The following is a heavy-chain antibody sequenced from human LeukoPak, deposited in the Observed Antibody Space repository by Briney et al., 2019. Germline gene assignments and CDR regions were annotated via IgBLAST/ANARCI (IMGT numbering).Heavy chain of an antibody. J-gene: IGHJ4*02. CDR3: ARDRGGIAAAGTCFDY. V-gene: IGHV3-23*01. CDR1: GFTFSSYG. Sequence: GGSLRLSCAASGFTFSSYGMSWVRQAPGKGLEWVSAISGSGGSTYYADSVKGRFTISRDNAKNSLYLQMNSLRAEDTAVYYCARDRGGIAAAGTCFDYWGQGTLVTVSS. D-gene: IGHD6-13*01. CDR2: ISGSGGST.